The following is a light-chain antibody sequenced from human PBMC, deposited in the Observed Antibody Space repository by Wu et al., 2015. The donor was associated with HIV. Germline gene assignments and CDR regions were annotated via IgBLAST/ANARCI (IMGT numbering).Light chain of an antibody. CDR3: QHSYSLPYT. Sequence: DIQMTQSPSSLSASVGDRVTITCRASRSISNRLNWYQQRPGKAPKLLIYAASTLQSGVPSKFSGSGSGTDFSLTIGSLQPEDFATYFCQHSYSLPYTFGQGTKLEIK. CDR1: RSISNR. CDR2: AAS. J-gene: IGKJ2*01. V-gene: IGKV1-39*01.